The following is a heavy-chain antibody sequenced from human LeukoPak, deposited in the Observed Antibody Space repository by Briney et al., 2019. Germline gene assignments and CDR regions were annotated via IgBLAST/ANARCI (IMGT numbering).Heavy chain of an antibody. CDR1: GFIFSSYG. CDR3: ARGWDSSGWYFFDY. V-gene: IGHV3-33*01. D-gene: IGHD6-19*01. Sequence: PGGSLRLSCAASGFIFSSYGMHWVRQAPGKGLEWVAVIWYDGSNKYYADSVKGRFTISRDNSKNTLYLQMNSLRAEDTAVYYCARGWDSSGWYFFDYWGQGTLVTVSS. J-gene: IGHJ4*02. CDR2: IWYDGSNK.